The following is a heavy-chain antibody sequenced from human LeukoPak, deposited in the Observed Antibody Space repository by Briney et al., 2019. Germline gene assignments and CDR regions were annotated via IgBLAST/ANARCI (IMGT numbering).Heavy chain of an antibody. V-gene: IGHV3-53*01. CDR2: IYKGGDT. Sequence: GGSLRLSCAASGLTVRSNYMSWVRQAPGKGLEWVSIIYKGGDTHYADSVKGRFTISRDNSKNTLYLQMNSLRVEDTAVYYCARVCNSDCGISYWGQGTLVTVRS. CDR1: GLTVRSNY. D-gene: IGHD2-21*02. CDR3: ARVCNSDCGISY. J-gene: IGHJ4*02.